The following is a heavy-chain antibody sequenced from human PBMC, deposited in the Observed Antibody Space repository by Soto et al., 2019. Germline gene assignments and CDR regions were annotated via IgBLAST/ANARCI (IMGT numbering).Heavy chain of an antibody. J-gene: IGHJ5*02. CDR3: ARAGAFITMVRGVIPYWFDP. CDR1: GYTFAGYA. D-gene: IGHD3-10*01. CDR2: INAGNGNT. Sequence: ASVKVSCKASGYTFAGYAMHWVRQAPGQRLEWMGWINAGNGNTKYSQKFQGRVTITRDTSASTAYMELSSLRSEDTAVYYCARAGAFITMVRGVIPYWFDPWGQGTLVTVSS. V-gene: IGHV1-3*01.